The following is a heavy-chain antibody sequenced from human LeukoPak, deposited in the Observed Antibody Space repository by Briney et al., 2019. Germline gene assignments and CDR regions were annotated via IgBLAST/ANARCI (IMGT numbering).Heavy chain of an antibody. J-gene: IGHJ6*02. V-gene: IGHV1-2*02. D-gene: IGHD3-16*01. CDR1: GYTFTGYY. CDR2: INPNSGGT. CDR3: AIRYWHDYVDYYYAMDV. Sequence: ASVKVSCKASGYTFTGYYMHWVRQAPGQGLEWMGWINPNSGGTNYAQKFQGRVTMTRDTSISTAYMELSRLRSDDTAVYYCAIRYWHDYVDYYYAMDVWGQGTTVTVSS.